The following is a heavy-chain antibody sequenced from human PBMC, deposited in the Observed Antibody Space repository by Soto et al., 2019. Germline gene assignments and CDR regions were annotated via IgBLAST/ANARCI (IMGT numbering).Heavy chain of an antibody. CDR3: ATLGGTSSWYLDY. CDR1: GGSISSYY. J-gene: IGHJ4*02. CDR2: IYYTGST. Sequence: SETLSLTCTVSGGSISSYYWSWIRQPPGKGLEYIGNIYYTGSTNYNPPLKSRVTISVDTSKNQFSLKLNSVTAADTAVYYCATLGGTSSWYLDYWGQGTLVTVSS. D-gene: IGHD6-13*01. V-gene: IGHV4-59*01.